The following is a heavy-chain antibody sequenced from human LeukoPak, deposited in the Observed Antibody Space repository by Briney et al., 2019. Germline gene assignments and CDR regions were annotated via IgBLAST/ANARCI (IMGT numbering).Heavy chain of an antibody. CDR2: IKGDGIST. V-gene: IGHV3-74*01. J-gene: IGHJ4*01. CDR3: ARGLYSSASFLDY. Sequence: GGSLTLSCAASGFDFCSNWMHWVRHAPGQGRVWVSRIKGDGISTNYADSVKGRFTISRDIAKNTLYLQMNSLRAQDTALYYCARGLYSSASFLDYWGQGALVTVSS. CDR1: GFDFCSNW. D-gene: IGHD6-25*01.